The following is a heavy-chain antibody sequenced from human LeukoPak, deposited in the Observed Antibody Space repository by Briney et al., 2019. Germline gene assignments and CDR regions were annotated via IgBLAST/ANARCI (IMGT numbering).Heavy chain of an antibody. J-gene: IGHJ4*02. CDR3: ARKRAAAAYFDY. CDR2: IYHSGST. D-gene: IGHD6-13*01. Sequence: SETLSLTCTVSGYSISSGYYWGWIRQPPGKGLEWIGSIYHSGSTYYNPSLKSRVTISVDTSKNQFSLKLSSVTAADTAVYYCARKRAAAAYFDYWGQGTLVTVSS. CDR1: GYSISSGYY. V-gene: IGHV4-38-2*02.